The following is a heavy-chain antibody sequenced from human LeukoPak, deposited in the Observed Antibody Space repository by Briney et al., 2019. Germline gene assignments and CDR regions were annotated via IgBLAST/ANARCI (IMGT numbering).Heavy chain of an antibody. D-gene: IGHD6-13*01. Sequence: PGGSLRLSCAASGFTFSSYAMHWVRQAPGKGLEWVAVISYDGSNKYYADSVKGRFTISRDNSKNTLYPQMNSLRAEDTAVYYGARDYSSSWTFDYWGQGTLVTVSS. J-gene: IGHJ4*02. CDR2: ISYDGSNK. CDR3: ARDYSSSWTFDY. CDR1: GFTFSSYA. V-gene: IGHV3-30*04.